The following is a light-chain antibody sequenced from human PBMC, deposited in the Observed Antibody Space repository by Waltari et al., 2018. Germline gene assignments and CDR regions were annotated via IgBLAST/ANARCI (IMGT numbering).Light chain of an antibody. Sequence: QSVLTQPPSVSGAPGQRVTLSCTGSSPNIGAGYDVHWYQHPPGTAPKLLIHGNSIRPSGGPDRFSGSKSGPSASLAITGLQADDEADYYCQSYDISLSGYVFGTGTKVTVL. CDR3: QSYDISLSGYV. CDR1: SPNIGAGYD. V-gene: IGLV1-40*01. CDR2: GNS. J-gene: IGLJ1*01.